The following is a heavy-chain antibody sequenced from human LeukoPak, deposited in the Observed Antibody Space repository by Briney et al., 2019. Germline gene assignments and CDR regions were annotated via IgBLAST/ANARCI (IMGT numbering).Heavy chain of an antibody. CDR3: ARHPEYYDILTGFRYYCDY. CDR1: GGSISSYY. V-gene: IGHV4-59*01. D-gene: IGHD3-9*01. J-gene: IGHJ4*02. CDR2: IYYSGST. Sequence: PSETLSLTCIVSGGSISSYYWSWIRQPPGKDLEWIGYIYYSGSTNYNPSLKSRVTISVDTSRNQFSLKLSSVTAADTAVYYCARHPEYYDILTGFRYYCDYWGQGTLVTVSS.